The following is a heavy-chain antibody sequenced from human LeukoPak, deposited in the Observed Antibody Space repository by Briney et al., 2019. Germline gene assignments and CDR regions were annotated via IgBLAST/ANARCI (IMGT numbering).Heavy chain of an antibody. Sequence: SETLSLTCAVYGGSFSGYYWSWIRQPPGKGLEWIGEINHSGSTNYNPSLKSRVTISVDTSKNQFSLKLSSVTAADTAVYYCARGLELGSSGYHFDYWGQGTLVTVSS. V-gene: IGHV4-34*01. D-gene: IGHD3-22*01. CDR1: GGSFSGYY. J-gene: IGHJ4*02. CDR3: ARGLELGSSGYHFDY. CDR2: INHSGST.